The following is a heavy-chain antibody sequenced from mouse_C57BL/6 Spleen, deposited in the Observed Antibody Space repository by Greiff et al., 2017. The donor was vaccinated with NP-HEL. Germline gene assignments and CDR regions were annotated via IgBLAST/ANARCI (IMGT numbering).Heavy chain of an antibody. CDR2: ISDGGSYT. D-gene: IGHD4-1*01. J-gene: IGHJ4*01. Sequence: EVKVEESGGGLVKPGGSLKLSCAASGFTFSSYAMSWVRQTPEKRLEWVATISDGGSYTYYPDNVKGRFTISRDNAKNNLYLQMSHLKSEDTAMYYCARPLLGRGAMDYWGQGTSVTVSS. V-gene: IGHV5-4*03. CDR1: GFTFSSYA. CDR3: ARPLLGRGAMDY.